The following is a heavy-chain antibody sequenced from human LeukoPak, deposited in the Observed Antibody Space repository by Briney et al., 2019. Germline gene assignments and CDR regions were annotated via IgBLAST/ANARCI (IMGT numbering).Heavy chain of an antibody. CDR2: ISSSGSTI. CDR1: GFTFSSYE. CDR3: ARKTDSGGQGDY. Sequence: GGSLRLSCAASGFTFSSYEMNWVRQAPGKGLEWVSYISSSGSTIYYADSVKGRFTISRDNAKNTLYLQMNSLRAEDTAVYYCARKTDSGGQGDYWGPGTLVTVSS. V-gene: IGHV3-48*03. J-gene: IGHJ4*02. D-gene: IGHD3-22*01.